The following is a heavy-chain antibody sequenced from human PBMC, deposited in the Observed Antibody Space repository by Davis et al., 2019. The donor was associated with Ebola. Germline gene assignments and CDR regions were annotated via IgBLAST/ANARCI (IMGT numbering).Heavy chain of an antibody. J-gene: IGHJ3*02. CDR3: AKDTSNIWFDI. CDR1: GFTFSSYG. Sequence: GGSLRLSCAASGFTFSSYGMHWVRQAPGKGLEWVAVISYDGSNEYYGDSVKGRFTISRDNSRNTLYLQMNGLRVEDTAIYYCAKDTSNIWFDIWGQGTMVTVSS. V-gene: IGHV3-30*18. CDR2: ISYDGSNE. D-gene: IGHD1-26*01.